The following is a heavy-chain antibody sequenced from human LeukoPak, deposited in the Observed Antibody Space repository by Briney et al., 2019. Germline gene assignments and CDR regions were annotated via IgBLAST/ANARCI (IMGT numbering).Heavy chain of an antibody. D-gene: IGHD2-21*01. CDR3: VRDNYGGILDF. J-gene: IGHJ4*02. V-gene: IGHV3-30*04. CDR1: GFTFSSYA. CDR2: VLYDGSNK. Sequence: GGSLRLSCAASGFTFSSYAMHWVRQAPGKGLEWVAVVLYDGSNKYYADSVKGRFTLSRDNSKNTVSLQMNTLRADDTAVYYCVRDNYGGILDFWGQGTLVTVSS.